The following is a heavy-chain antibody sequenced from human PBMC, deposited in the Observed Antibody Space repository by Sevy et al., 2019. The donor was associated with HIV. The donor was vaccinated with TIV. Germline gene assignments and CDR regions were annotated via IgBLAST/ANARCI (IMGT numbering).Heavy chain of an antibody. J-gene: IGHJ6*02. CDR2: ISWNSNKI. CDR1: GFRFDDYA. D-gene: IGHD3-16*01. CDR3: VKDLGGIETLDYYSYYGMDV. V-gene: IGHV3-9*01. Sequence: GGSRRLSCVASGFRFDDYAMHWVRQVPGKSPEWVSGISWNSNKIGYADPVKGRFTISRDSARNSVYLQMSSLRPEDTALYYCVKDLGGIETLDYYSYYGMDVWGQGTTVTVSS.